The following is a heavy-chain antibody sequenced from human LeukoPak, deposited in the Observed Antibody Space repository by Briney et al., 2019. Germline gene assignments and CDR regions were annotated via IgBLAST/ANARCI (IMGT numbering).Heavy chain of an antibody. V-gene: IGHV1-18*01. J-gene: IGHJ4*02. CDR3: ARTKDRMVVVTATLLDY. D-gene: IGHD2-21*02. Sequence: ASVKVSCKASGYTFTSYGISWVRQAPGQGLEWMGWISAYNGNTNYAQKLQGRVIMTTDTSTSTAYMELRSLRSDDTAVYYCARTKDRMVVVTATLLDYWGQGTLVTVSS. CDR1: GYTFTSYG. CDR2: ISAYNGNT.